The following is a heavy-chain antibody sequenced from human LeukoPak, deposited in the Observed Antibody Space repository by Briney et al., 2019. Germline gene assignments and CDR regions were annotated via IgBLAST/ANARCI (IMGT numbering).Heavy chain of an antibody. D-gene: IGHD1-14*01. CDR1: GYTFTSYD. V-gene: IGHV1-8*01. J-gene: IGHJ4*02. CDR3: ARHGPEYATSLPFEY. CDR2: MNPNSGNT. Sequence: GASVKVSCKASGYTFTSYDINWVRQATGQGLEWMGWMNPNSGNTGYAQRFQGRVTMTRNTSIRTAYMELSRLTSDDTAVYYCARHGPEYATSLPFEYWGQGPLVTVS.